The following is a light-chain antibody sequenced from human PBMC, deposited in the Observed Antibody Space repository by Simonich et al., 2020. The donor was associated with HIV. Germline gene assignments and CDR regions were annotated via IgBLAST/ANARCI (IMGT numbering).Light chain of an antibody. CDR2: GAS. V-gene: IGKV3-15*01. Sequence: EIVMTQSPATLSVSPGERATLSCRASQSVSSNLAWYQPKPGQAPRLPSYGASTRATGIPARFSGSGSETDFTLTISSLQAEDVAVYYCQQYYITPHTFGQGTKVEIK. CDR3: QQYYITPHT. J-gene: IGKJ1*01. CDR1: QSVSSN.